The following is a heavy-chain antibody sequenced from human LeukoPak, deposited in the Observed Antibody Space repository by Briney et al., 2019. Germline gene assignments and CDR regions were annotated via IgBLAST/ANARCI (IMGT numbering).Heavy chain of an antibody. J-gene: IGHJ6*03. CDR2: MNPNSGNT. CDR3: ARGINYYYYYMDV. D-gene: IGHD3-16*01. Sequence: ASVEVSCTASGYTFTSYDINWVRQATGQGLEWMGWMNPNSGNTGYAQKLQGRVTITGNTSISTAYMELSSLSSEDTAVYYCARGINYYYYYMDVWGKGTTVTVSS. CDR1: GYTFTSYD. V-gene: IGHV1-8*03.